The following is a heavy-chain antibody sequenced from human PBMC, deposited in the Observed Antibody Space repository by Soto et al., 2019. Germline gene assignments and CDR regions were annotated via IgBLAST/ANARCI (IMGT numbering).Heavy chain of an antibody. J-gene: IGHJ3*02. Sequence: KPSETLSLTCAVYGGSFSGYYWSWIRQPPGKGLEWIGEINHSGSTNYNPSLKSRVTISVDTSKNQFSLKLSSVTAADTAVYYCARGPVEMATTDDAFDIWGQGTMVTVSS. CDR3: ARGPVEMATTDDAFDI. CDR1: GGSFSGYY. V-gene: IGHV4-34*01. CDR2: INHSGST. D-gene: IGHD1-1*01.